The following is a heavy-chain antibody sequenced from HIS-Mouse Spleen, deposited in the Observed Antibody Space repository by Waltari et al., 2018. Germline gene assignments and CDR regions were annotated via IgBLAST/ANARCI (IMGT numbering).Heavy chain of an antibody. J-gene: IGHJ4*02. CDR1: GYTFTGYY. D-gene: IGHD7-27*01. CDR2: INPNSGGR. V-gene: IGHV1-2*02. CDR3: AKRLTGDTDY. Sequence: QVQLVQSGAEVKKPGASVKVSCKASGYTFTGYYMHWVRQAPGQGLEWMGWINPNSGGRNDAQKVQGRVTMTRETSIRTAYMELSRLRSDDTAVYYCAKRLTGDTDYWGQGTLVTVSS.